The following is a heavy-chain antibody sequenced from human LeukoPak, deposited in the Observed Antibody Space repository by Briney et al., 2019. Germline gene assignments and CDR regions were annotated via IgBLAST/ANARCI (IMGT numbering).Heavy chain of an antibody. CDR3: AKDGPYYYDSSGSGDAFDM. CDR2: ISGSGSST. D-gene: IGHD3-22*01. V-gene: IGHV3-23*01. Sequence: TGGSLRPSCAASGFTFSNYAMSWVRQTPGKGLEWVSTISGSGSSTYYADSVKGRFTISRDNSKNTLDVQMNSLRAEDTAVYYCAKDGPYYYDSSGSGDAFDMWGQGTMVTVST. CDR1: GFTFSNYA. J-gene: IGHJ3*02.